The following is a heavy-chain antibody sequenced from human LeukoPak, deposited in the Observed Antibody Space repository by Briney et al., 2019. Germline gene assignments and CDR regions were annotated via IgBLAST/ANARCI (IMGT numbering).Heavy chain of an antibody. CDR3: ARGVTAAASS. D-gene: IGHD6-13*01. CDR2: INYIGST. CDR1: GDSITTYY. Sequence: SETLSLTCTLSGDSITTYYWSWIRQPPGKGLEWIGYINYIGSTNYNPSLKNRVSISADISKTQFTLRLRSVTAADTAVYFCARGVTAAASSWGQGTLVTVSS. V-gene: IGHV4-59*01. J-gene: IGHJ5*02.